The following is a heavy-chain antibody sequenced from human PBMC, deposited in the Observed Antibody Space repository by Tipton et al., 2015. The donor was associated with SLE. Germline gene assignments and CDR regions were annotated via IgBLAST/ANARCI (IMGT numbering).Heavy chain of an antibody. CDR3: AKGYYGSGSYIDY. D-gene: IGHD3-10*01. V-gene: IGHV3-23*03. CDR1: GFTFSTYA. Sequence: SLRLSCAASGFTFSTYAMSWVRQAPGKGLEWVSVIYSGGSSTCFADSVKGRFTISRDDFKNTLFLQMNCLRAEDTAVYYCAKGYYGSGSYIDYWGQGTLVTVSA. CDR2: IYSGGSST. J-gene: IGHJ4*02.